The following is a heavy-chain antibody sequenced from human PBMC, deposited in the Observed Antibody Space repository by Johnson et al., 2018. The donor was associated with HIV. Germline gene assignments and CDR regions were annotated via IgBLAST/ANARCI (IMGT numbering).Heavy chain of an antibody. J-gene: IGHJ3*02. CDR1: GFTFSSYA. CDR3: AKDLTWEMQDAFDM. CDR2: ISTDGSGGTK. V-gene: IGHV3-30*04. Sequence: QVQLVESGGGVVQPGRSLRLSCAASGFTFSSYAMDWVRQAPGKGLEWAAVISTDGSGGTKYYAASVMGRLTISRDNAKNSLYLQMNSLRAEDTAFYYCAKDLTWEMQDAFDMWGQGTMVTVSS. D-gene: IGHD1-26*01.